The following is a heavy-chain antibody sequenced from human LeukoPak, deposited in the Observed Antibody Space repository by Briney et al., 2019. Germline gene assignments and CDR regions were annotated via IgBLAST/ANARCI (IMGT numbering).Heavy chain of an antibody. CDR3: AKDLGAYCSSTSCYPDY. CDR2: ISGSGGST. CDR1: GFTFSSYA. J-gene: IGHJ4*02. Sequence: GGSLLLSCAASGFTFSSYAMSWVRPAPGKGLEWVSAISGSGGSTYYADSVKGRFTISRDNSKNTLYLQMNSLRAEDTAVYYCAKDLGAYCSSTSCYPDYWGPGTLVTVSS. V-gene: IGHV3-23*01. D-gene: IGHD2-2*01.